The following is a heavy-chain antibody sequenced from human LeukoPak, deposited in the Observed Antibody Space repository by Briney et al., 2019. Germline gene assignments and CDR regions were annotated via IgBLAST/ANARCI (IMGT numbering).Heavy chain of an antibody. V-gene: IGHV1-69*06. CDR1: GGTFSSYA. D-gene: IGHD3-10*02. J-gene: IGHJ4*02. Sequence: ASVKVSCKASGGTFSSYAISWVRQAPGQGLEWMGGIIPIFGTANYAQKFQGRVTITADKSTSTAYMELSSLRSEDTAVYYCARASHYLYGEFHFDYWGQGTLVTVSS. CDR3: ARASHYLYGEFHFDY. CDR2: IIPIFGTA.